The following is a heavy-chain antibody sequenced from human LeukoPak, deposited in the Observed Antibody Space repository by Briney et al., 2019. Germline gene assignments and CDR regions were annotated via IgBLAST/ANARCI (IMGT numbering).Heavy chain of an antibody. CDR2: IKQDGSDK. CDR3: ARDHNDAFDI. CDR1: GISFATYW. J-gene: IGHJ3*02. Sequence: GGSLRLSCVASGISFATYWMTWVRQAPGKGLEWVANIKQDGSDKYYVDSVKGRFTISRDNAKNSVYLQMNSLRAEDTAVYYCARDHNDAFDIWGKGQWSPSLQ. V-gene: IGHV3-7*05.